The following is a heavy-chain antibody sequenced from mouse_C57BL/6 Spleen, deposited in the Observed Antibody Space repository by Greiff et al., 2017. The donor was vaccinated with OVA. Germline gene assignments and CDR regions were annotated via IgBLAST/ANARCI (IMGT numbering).Heavy chain of an antibody. CDR2: FYPGSGSI. V-gene: IGHV1-62-2*01. J-gene: IGHJ3*01. D-gene: IGHD1-1*01. CDR1: GYTFTEYT. Sequence: QVQLQQSGAELVKPGASVKLSCKASGYTFTEYTIHWVKQRSGQGLEWIGWFYPGSGSIKYNEKFKDKATLTADKSSSTVYMGLSRLTSEDSAVYFCARHEEEGYGSSPGWCAYWGQGTLVTVSA. CDR3: ARHEEEGYGSSPGWCAY.